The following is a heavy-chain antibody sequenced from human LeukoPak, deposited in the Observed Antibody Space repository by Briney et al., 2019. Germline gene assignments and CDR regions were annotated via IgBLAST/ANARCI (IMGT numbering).Heavy chain of an antibody. Sequence: ASVKVSCKASGGTFSSYAISWVRQAPGQGLEGMGGIIPIFGTANYAQKFQGRVTITADESTSTAYMELSSLRSEDTAVYYCARAETVGLSPIDYWGQGTLVTVSS. J-gene: IGHJ4*02. D-gene: IGHD1-14*01. CDR3: ARAETVGLSPIDY. CDR2: IIPIFGTA. CDR1: GGTFSSYA. V-gene: IGHV1-69*13.